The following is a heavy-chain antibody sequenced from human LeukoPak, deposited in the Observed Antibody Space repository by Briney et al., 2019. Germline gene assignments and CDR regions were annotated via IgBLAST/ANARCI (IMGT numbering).Heavy chain of an antibody. CDR2: ISSSSSTI. CDR1: GFTFSTYE. V-gene: IGHV3-48*02. CDR3: ARVRAPRGRDIVVVVAATDHASYYYYGMDV. Sequence: GGSLRLSCAASGFTFSTYEMSWVRQAPGKGLEWVSYISSSSSTIYYADSVKGRFTISRDNAKNSLYLQMNSLRDEDTAVYYCARVRAPRGRDIVVVVAATDHASYYYYGMDVWGQGTTVTVSS. D-gene: IGHD2-15*01. J-gene: IGHJ6*02.